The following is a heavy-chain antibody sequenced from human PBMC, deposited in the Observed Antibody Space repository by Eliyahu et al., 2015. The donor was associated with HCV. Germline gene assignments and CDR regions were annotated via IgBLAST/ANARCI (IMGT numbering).Heavy chain of an antibody. CDR2: ISGSGGST. V-gene: IGHV3-23*01. CDR1: GFTFSSYA. Sequence: EVQLLESGGGLVQPGGSLRLSCAASGFTFSSYAMSWVRQAPGKGLEWVSAISGSGGSTYYADSVKGRFTISRDNSKNTLYLQMNSLRAEDTAVYYCAKEFSGIVGATTGFDYWGQGTLVTVSS. CDR3: AKEFSGIVGATTGFDY. D-gene: IGHD1-26*01. J-gene: IGHJ4*02.